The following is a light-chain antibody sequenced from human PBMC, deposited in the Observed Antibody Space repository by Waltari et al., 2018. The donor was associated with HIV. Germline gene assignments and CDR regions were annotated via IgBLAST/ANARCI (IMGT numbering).Light chain of an antibody. CDR2: DVS. V-gene: IGLV2-23*02. CDR1: SSDVGGYNL. Sequence: QSALTQPASVSGSPGQSITISCTGTSSDVGGYNLVSWNQQHPGKAPQRMMYDVSTRPAGVSNRFSGSKSGKTGSLTISGLQAEDEADYYCCSHAGSSIYVFGTGTKVTVL. CDR3: CSHAGSSIYV. J-gene: IGLJ1*01.